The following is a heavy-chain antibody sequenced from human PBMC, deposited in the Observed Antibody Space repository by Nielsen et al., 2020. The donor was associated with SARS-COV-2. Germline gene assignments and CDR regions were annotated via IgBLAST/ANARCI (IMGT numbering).Heavy chain of an antibody. CDR2: ISSSSSYI. J-gene: IGHJ4*02. CDR3: ARDVPLPDY. Sequence: WIRQPPGKGLEWVSSISSSSSYIYYADSVKGRFTISRDNAKNSLYLQMNSLRAEDTAVYYCARDVPLPDYWGQGTLVTVSS. V-gene: IGHV3-21*01.